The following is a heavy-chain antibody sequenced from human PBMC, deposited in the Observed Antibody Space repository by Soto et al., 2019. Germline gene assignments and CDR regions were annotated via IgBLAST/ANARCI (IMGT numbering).Heavy chain of an antibody. V-gene: IGHV3-33*01. CDR2: IWYDGSNK. J-gene: IGHJ4*02. Sequence: GGSLRLSCAASGFTFSSYGMHWVRQAPGKGLEWVAVIWYDGSNKYYADSVKGRFTFSRDNSKNTLYLQMNSLRAEDTAVYYCARDPDIAVAGVFDYWGQGTLVTVSS. D-gene: IGHD6-19*01. CDR1: GFTFSSYG. CDR3: ARDPDIAVAGVFDY.